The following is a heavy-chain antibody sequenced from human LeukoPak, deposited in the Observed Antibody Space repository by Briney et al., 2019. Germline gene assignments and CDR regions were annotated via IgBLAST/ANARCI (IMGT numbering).Heavy chain of an antibody. CDR3: ARESSGWHPGNAFDI. V-gene: IGHV3-30*04. CDR1: GFTFSSYA. D-gene: IGHD6-19*01. Sequence: GGSLRLSCAASGFTFSSYAMHWVRQAPGKGLEWVAVISYDGSNKYYADSVKGRFTISRDNSKNTLYLQMSSLRAEDTAVYYCARESSGWHPGNAFDIWGQGTMVTVSS. J-gene: IGHJ3*02. CDR2: ISYDGSNK.